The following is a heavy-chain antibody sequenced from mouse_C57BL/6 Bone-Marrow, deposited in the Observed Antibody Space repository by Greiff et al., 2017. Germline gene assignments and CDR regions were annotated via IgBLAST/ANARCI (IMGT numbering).Heavy chain of an antibody. CDR1: GFTFSSYA. CDR3: ARGNGYYVAWFAY. CDR2: ISDGGSYT. J-gene: IGHJ3*01. Sequence: EVKVEESGGGLVKPGGSLKLSGAASGFTFSSYAMSWVRQTPEKRLEWVATISDGGSYTYYPDNVKGRFTISRDNAKNNLYLQMSHLKSEDTAMYYCARGNGYYVAWFAYWGQGTLVTVSA. V-gene: IGHV5-4*03. D-gene: IGHD2-3*01.